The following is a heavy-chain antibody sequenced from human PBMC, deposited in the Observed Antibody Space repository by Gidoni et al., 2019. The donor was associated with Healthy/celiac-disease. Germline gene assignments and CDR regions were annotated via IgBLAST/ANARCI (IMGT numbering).Heavy chain of an antibody. V-gene: IGHV3-21*01. CDR3: ARDENYYGSGSYWASADY. CDR1: GFTFSSYS. Sequence: EVQLVEPGGGLFQPGGSLILPCAASGFTFSSYSRNCVRQAPGKGLEWVSSISSSSSYIYYADSVKGRFTISRDNAKNSLYLQMNSLRAEDTAVYYCARDENYYGSGSYWASADYWGQGTLVTVSS. J-gene: IGHJ4*02. D-gene: IGHD3-10*01. CDR2: ISSSSSYI.